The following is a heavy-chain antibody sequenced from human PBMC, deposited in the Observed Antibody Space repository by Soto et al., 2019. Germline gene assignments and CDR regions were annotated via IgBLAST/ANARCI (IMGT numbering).Heavy chain of an antibody. CDR3: AGDTDSHYNDSHASSYP. CDR1: GGTFSTYT. CDR2: IIPIIGII. V-gene: IGHV1-69*08. J-gene: IGHJ5*02. Sequence: QVQLVQSGAEVKKPGSSVKVSCKASGGTFSTYTITWVRQAPGQGLEWMGRIIPIIGIINYAQKFQGRVTITADKLTGTAYMELTRLRSDDTAVYYCAGDTDSHYNDSHASSYPWGQGTLVTVSS. D-gene: IGHD3-22*01.